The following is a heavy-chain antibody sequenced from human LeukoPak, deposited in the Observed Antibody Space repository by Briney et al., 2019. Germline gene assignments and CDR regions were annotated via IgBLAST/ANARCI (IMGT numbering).Heavy chain of an antibody. J-gene: IGHJ5*02. CDR3: ARPTQHPPPRNWFDP. D-gene: IGHD2-2*01. V-gene: IGHV4-31*03. CDR2: IYYSGNT. CDR1: GGSISRGGYY. Sequence: PSGTLSLTFPVSGGSISRGGYYWSWIRQHPGKGLEWIGYIYYSGNTYYTPSLKSRLTISVDTSKNQFSLKLRSVTAADTAVYYCARPTQHPPPRNWFDPWGQGTLVTVSS.